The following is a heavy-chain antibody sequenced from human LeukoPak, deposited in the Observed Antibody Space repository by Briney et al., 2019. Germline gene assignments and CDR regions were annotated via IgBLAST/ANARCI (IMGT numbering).Heavy chain of an antibody. CDR1: GTSISLSNW. D-gene: IGHD4-17*01. Sequence: SETLSLTCAVSGTSISLSNWWTWVRQPPGKGLEWIGEIYHSGTTNYNPSLKSRVTISVDRSKNQFSLKLSSVTAADTAVYYCARYAVTTYDIDYWGQGTLVTVSS. CDR3: ARYAVTTYDIDY. CDR2: IYHSGTT. V-gene: IGHV4-4*02. J-gene: IGHJ4*02.